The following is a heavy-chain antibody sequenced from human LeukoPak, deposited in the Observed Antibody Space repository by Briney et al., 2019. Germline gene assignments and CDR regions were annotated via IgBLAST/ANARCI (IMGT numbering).Heavy chain of an antibody. D-gene: IGHD2-8*01. Sequence: GGSLRLSCSASGFSLRSSEMNWVRQAPGKGPEWVAHINSADNVEYYTDSVRGRFTMSRDNAKDLLYLQMNSLRDEDTAVYYCARDTVNGPFVISLDLWGQGVLVTVSS. CDR2: INSADNVE. CDR3: ARDTVNGPFVISLDL. V-gene: IGHV3-48*03. J-gene: IGHJ5*02. CDR1: GFSLRSSE.